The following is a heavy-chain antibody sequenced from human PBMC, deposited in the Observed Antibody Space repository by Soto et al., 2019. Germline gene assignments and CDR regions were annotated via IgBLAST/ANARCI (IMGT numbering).Heavy chain of an antibody. CDR2: IYHSGST. CDR1: GGSISSSNW. J-gene: IGHJ4*02. Sequence: PSATLSLTCAVSGGSISSSNWWSWVRQPPGKGLEWIGEIYHSGSTNYNPSLKSRVTISVDKSKNQFSLKLSSVAAADTAVYYCARSLYYYDSSGYNLLFDYWGQGTLVTVSS. V-gene: IGHV4-4*02. D-gene: IGHD3-22*01. CDR3: ARSLYYYDSSGYNLLFDY.